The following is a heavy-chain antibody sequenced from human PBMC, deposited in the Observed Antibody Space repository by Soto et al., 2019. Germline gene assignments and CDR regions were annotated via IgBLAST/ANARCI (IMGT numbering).Heavy chain of an antibody. V-gene: IGHV4-34*01. CDR1: GGSFSGYY. Sequence: SETLSLTCAVYGGSFSGYYWSWIRQPPGKGLEWIGEINHSGSTNYNPSLKSRVTISVDTSKNQFSLKLSSVTAADTAVYYCARGRHLYYYDSTGRWFDPWGQGTLVTVSS. D-gene: IGHD3-22*01. CDR3: ARGRHLYYYDSTGRWFDP. CDR2: INHSGST. J-gene: IGHJ5*02.